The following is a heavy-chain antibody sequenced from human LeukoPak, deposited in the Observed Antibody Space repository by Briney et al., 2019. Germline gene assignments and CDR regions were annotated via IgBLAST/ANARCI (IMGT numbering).Heavy chain of an antibody. CDR2: ISGSGGST. D-gene: IGHD6-13*01. Sequence: GGSLRLSCAASGFAFNAYWMHWVRQAPGKGLEWVSAISGSGGSTYYADSVKGRFTISRDNSKNTLYLQMNSLRAEDTAVYYCAKGQRSSSPFDYWGQGTLVTVSS. CDR1: GFAFNAYW. J-gene: IGHJ4*02. V-gene: IGHV3-23*01. CDR3: AKGQRSSSPFDY.